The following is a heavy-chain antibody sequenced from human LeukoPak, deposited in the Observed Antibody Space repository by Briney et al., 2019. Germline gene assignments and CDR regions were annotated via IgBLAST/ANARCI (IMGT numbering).Heavy chain of an antibody. V-gene: IGHV3-53*05. Sequence: GGSLRLSRAASGFSVSSNYMNWVRQAPGKGLEWVSVIYSGGNTYYADSVKGRFTISRDNSKNTLYLQMNSLRAEDTAVYYCAKHLYYYYYYMDVWGKGTTVTISS. CDR2: IYSGGNT. CDR1: GFSVSSNY. CDR3: AKHLYYYYYYMDV. D-gene: IGHD3-3*02. J-gene: IGHJ6*03.